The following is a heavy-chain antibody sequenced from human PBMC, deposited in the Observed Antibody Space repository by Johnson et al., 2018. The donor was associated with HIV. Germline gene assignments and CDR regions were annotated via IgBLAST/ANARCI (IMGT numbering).Heavy chain of an antibody. CDR3: ARAYTYGAFDL. CDR2: VSDGAGNT. D-gene: IGHD3-16*01. Sequence: VQLVESGGGLVQPGGSLRLSCAASGFTFSSYALTWVRQAPGKGLEWVSTVSDGAGNTYYADSVKGRFTISRDNSKNTLYLQMNSLRAEDTAVYFCARAYTYGAFDLWGQGTLVTVSS. J-gene: IGHJ3*01. V-gene: IGHV3-23*04. CDR1: GFTFSSYA.